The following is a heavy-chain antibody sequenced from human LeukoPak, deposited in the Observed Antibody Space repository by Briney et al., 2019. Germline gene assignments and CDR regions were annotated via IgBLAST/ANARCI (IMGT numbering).Heavy chain of an antibody. V-gene: IGHV3-23*01. CDR2: IGGSVGSM. CDR1: GFTFSSYV. J-gene: IGHJ4*02. CDR3: AKTRPLDSSSWSHGDY. Sequence: GGSLRLSCAASGFTFSSYVMSWVRQAPGKGLEWVSNIGGSVGSMFYAASVKGRFAISRDNSKNTLYLQMNSLRAEDTAVYYCAKTRPLDSSSWSHGDYWGQGTLVTVSS. D-gene: IGHD6-13*01.